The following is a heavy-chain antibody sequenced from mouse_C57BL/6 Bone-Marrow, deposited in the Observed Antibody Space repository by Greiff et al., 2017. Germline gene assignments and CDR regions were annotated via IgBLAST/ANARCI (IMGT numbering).Heavy chain of an antibody. CDR2: IYPGDGDT. Sequence: QVQLQQSGAELVKPGASVKISCKASGYAFSSYWMNWVKQRPGKGLEWIGQIYPGDGDTNYNGKLKGKATLTADKSSSTAYMQLSSLTSEDSAVYFCAREGLSGLWLRRRTDYFDYWGQGTTLTVSS. D-gene: IGHD2-2*01. CDR3: AREGLSGLWLRRRTDYFDY. V-gene: IGHV1-80*01. CDR1: GYAFSSYW. J-gene: IGHJ2*01.